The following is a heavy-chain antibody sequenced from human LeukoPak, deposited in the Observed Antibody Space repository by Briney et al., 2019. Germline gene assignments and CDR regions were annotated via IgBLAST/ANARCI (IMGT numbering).Heavy chain of an antibody. J-gene: IGHJ4*02. CDR2: IWYDGSNK. V-gene: IGHV3-33*01. CDR1: GFTFSSYG. D-gene: IGHD6-19*01. CDR3: ARGHGYSSGWYRGKIFDY. Sequence: QPGGSLRLSCAASGFTFSSYGMHWVRQAPGKGLEWVAVIWYDGSNKYYADSVKGRFTISRDNSKNTLYLQMNSLRAEDTAVYYCARGHGYSSGWYRGKIFDYWGQGTLVTVSS.